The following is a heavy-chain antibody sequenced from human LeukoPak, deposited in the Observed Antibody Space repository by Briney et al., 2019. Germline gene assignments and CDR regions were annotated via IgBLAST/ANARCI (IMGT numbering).Heavy chain of an antibody. Sequence: SETLSLTCTVSGGSISSGDYYWSWIRQPPGKGLEWIGYIYYSGSTYYNPSLKSRVTISVDTSKNQFSLKLSSVTAADTAVYYCARSYYDYVWGSYRYVSPHFDYWGQGTQVTVSS. J-gene: IGHJ4*02. CDR2: IYYSGST. V-gene: IGHV4-30-4*08. CDR1: GGSISSGDYY. D-gene: IGHD3-16*02. CDR3: ARSYYDYVWGSYRYVSPHFDY.